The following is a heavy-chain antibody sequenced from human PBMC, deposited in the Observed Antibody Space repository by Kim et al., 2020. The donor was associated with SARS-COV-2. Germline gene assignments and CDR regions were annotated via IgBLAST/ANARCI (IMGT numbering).Heavy chain of an antibody. CDR1: GGSFSGYH. Sequence: SETLSLTCAVYGGSFSGYHWSWIRQPPGKGLEWIGEINQSGSTNYNPSLNSRVTMSVDTSKNQFSLKVRSVTAADTAMYYCARGRAGVVPSPILGIGPHYDYYAMDVWGQGITVTISS. D-gene: IGHD2-2*02. V-gene: IGHV4-34*01. J-gene: IGHJ6*02. CDR2: INQSGST. CDR3: ARGRAGVVPSPILGIGPHYDYYAMDV.